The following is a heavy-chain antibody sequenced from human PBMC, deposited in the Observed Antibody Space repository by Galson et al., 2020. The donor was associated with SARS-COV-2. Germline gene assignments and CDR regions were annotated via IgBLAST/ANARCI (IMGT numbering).Heavy chain of an antibody. CDR2: IKSKTDGGTT. Sequence: GGSLRLSCAASGFTFSNAWMSWVRQAPGKGLEWVGRIKSKTDGGTTDYAAPVKGRFTISRDDSKNTLYLQMNSLKTEDTAVYYCTTDREGIVVVPAARHYYYYGMDVWGQGTTVTVSS. CDR3: TTDREGIVVVPAARHYYYYGMDV. J-gene: IGHJ6*02. D-gene: IGHD2-2*01. CDR1: GFTFSNAW. V-gene: IGHV3-15*01.